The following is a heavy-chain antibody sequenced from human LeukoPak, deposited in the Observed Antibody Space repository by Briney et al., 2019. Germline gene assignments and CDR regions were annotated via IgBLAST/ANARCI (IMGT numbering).Heavy chain of an antibody. J-gene: IGHJ5*02. Sequence: ASVKVSCKASGYTFTGYYIHWVRQAPGQGLEWMGWINPNSGGTNYAQNFQGRVTMTRDTSISTAYMELSRLTSDDTAVYYCARDTSPRVAASGPEVGWFDPWGQGTLVTVSS. CDR2: INPNSGGT. V-gene: IGHV1-2*02. CDR3: ARDTSPRVAASGPEVGWFDP. CDR1: GYTFTGYY. D-gene: IGHD2-15*01.